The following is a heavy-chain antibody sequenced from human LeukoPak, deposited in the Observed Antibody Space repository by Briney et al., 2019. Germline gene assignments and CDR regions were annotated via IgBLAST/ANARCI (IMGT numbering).Heavy chain of an antibody. D-gene: IGHD3-16*02. CDR1: GFTFSSYW. V-gene: IGHV3-74*01. CDR2: TNSDGSST. J-gene: IGHJ4*02. Sequence: GGSLRLSCAASGFTFSSYWMHWVRQAPGKGLVWVSRTNSDGSSTSYADSVKGRFTISRDNAKNTLYLQMNSLRAEDTAVYYCARDYVWGSYRPPGYWGQGTLVTVSS. CDR3: ARDYVWGSYRPPGY.